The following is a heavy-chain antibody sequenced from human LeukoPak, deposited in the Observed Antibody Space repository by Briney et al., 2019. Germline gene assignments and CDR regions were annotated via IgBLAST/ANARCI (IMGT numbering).Heavy chain of an antibody. D-gene: IGHD3-10*01. CDR2: ISNNGGST. Sequence: GGSLRLSCAASGFTFSSSAMSWVRQAPGKGLEWVSAISNNGGSTYYADSVKGRFAISRDNSKNTLYLQMNSLRAEDTAVYYCARDRGPSDYWGQGTLVTVSS. V-gene: IGHV3-23*01. CDR1: GFTFSSSA. J-gene: IGHJ4*02. CDR3: ARDRGPSDY.